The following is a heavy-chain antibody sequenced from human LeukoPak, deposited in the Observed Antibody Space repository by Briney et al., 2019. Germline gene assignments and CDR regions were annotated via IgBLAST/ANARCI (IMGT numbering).Heavy chain of an antibody. Sequence: PGGSLRLSCAASGLTVSSNDMHWVRQAPGKGLEWVSVIYSGGSTYYADSVKGRFTISRDNSKNTLYLQMNSLRAEDTAVYYCASQRYYYDSSGYYGSLRGAFDIWGQGTMVTVSS. CDR2: IYSGGST. D-gene: IGHD3-22*01. J-gene: IGHJ3*02. V-gene: IGHV3-66*04. CDR1: GLTVSSND. CDR3: ASQRYYYDSSGYYGSLRGAFDI.